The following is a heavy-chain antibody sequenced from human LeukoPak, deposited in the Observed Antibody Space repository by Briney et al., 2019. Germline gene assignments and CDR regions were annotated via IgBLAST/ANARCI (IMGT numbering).Heavy chain of an antibody. J-gene: IGHJ4*02. CDR2: MNKDGSAK. CDR1: AFTFSNYW. CDR3: ARDDGGLGYCSGGSCYSHFDS. V-gene: IGHV3-7*01. D-gene: IGHD2-15*01. Sequence: GGSLRLSCAASAFTFSNYWMSWVRQAPGKGLEWVANMNKDGSAKYYVDSVKGRFTISRDNAKNSLYLQMNSLRAEDTAVYYCARDDGGLGYCSGGSCYSHFDSWRQGTLVTVSS.